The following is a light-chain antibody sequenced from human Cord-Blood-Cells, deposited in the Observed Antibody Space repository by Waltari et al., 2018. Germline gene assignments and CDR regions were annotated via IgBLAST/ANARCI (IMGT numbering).Light chain of an antibody. Sequence: QSVLTQPPSVSGAPGQRVTISCTGSSSNIRAGYDVHWYQPLPGTAPKLLIYGNSNRPSGVPDRFSGSKSGTSASLAITGLQAEDEADYYCQSYDSSLSGSVFGGGTKLTVL. CDR1: SSNIRAGYD. J-gene: IGLJ3*02. CDR3: QSYDSSLSGSV. CDR2: GNS. V-gene: IGLV1-40*01.